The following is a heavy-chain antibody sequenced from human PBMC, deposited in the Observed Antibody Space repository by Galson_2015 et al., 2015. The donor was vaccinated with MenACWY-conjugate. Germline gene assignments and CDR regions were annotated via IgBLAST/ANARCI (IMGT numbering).Heavy chain of an antibody. CDR1: GFIFNTYW. V-gene: IGHV3-74*01. J-gene: IGHJ4*02. D-gene: IGHD1-26*01. Sequence: SLRLSCAASGFIFNTYWMHWVRQAPGTGLVWVSRINPGGSSTTSADSVKDRFTISRDNAKHPLYLQMNSLRPEDTAVFYCAKTRGASFYFDSWGQGTLVTVSS. CDR2: INPGGSST. CDR3: AKTRGASFYFDS.